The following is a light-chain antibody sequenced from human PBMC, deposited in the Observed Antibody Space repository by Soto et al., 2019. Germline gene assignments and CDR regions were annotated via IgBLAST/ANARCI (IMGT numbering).Light chain of an antibody. CDR3: KQYNNWRT. Sequence: EVVLTQSPGTLSLSAGERATLSCRASQSVSSSYLAWYQQKPGQAPRLLIYSASARATGIQARFSGSGSGTEFTLTIRSLQSEDYAVYYCKQYNNWRTCGQGTKVDI. CDR2: SAS. J-gene: IGKJ1*01. V-gene: IGKV3-15*01. CDR1: QSVSSSY.